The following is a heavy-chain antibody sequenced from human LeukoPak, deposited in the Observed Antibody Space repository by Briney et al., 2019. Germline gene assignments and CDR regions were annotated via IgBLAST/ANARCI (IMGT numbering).Heavy chain of an antibody. CDR1: GGSFSGYY. D-gene: IGHD2-2*01. Sequence: SETLSLTCAVYGGSFSGYYWSWIRQPPGKGLEWIGEINHSGSTNYNPSLKSRVTISVDTSKNQFSLKLSSVTAADTAVYYCAREHHCSGTSCYLSYYYYYMDVWGKGTTVTVSS. V-gene: IGHV4-34*01. CDR2: INHSGST. J-gene: IGHJ6*03. CDR3: AREHHCSGTSCYLSYYYYYMDV.